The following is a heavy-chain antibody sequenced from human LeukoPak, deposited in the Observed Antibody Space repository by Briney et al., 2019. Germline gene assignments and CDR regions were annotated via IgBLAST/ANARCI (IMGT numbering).Heavy chain of an antibody. V-gene: IGHV3-23*01. Sequence: TGGSLRLSCSASGFTFTTYGMNWVRQAPGKGLEWVSAINGNGGSTYYADSVKGRFTISRDNSKNTLYLQMNSLRAEDTAMYYCTKAPPGKFDPWGQGTLVTVSS. CDR2: INGNGGST. CDR3: TKAPPGKFDP. D-gene: IGHD3-10*01. CDR1: GFTFTTYG. J-gene: IGHJ5*02.